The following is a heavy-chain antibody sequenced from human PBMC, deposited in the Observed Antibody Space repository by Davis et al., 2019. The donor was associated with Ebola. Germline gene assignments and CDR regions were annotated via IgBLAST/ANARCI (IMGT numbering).Heavy chain of an antibody. J-gene: IGHJ6*02. CDR3: ASGDGRGNSYDMDV. CDR1: GFTFSSYA. D-gene: IGHD4-23*01. CDR2: IKQDGGEK. V-gene: IGHV3-7*03. Sequence: GGSLRLSCAASGFTFSSYAMSWVRQAPGKGPEWVAIIKQDGGEKYYVDSVKGRFTISRDNAKNSLFLQMNDLRADDTALYYCASGDGRGNSYDMDVWGQGTTIIVSS.